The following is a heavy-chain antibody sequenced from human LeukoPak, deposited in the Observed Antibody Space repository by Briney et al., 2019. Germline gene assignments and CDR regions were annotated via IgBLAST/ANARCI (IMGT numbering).Heavy chain of an antibody. CDR3: ARDICGGSCYLRN. Sequence: PGGSLRLSCAASGFTFSSYAMHWVRQAPGKGLEWVAVISYDGSNKYYADSVKGRFTISRDNSKNTLYLQMNSLRAEDTAAYYCARDICGGSCYLRNWGQGTLVTVSS. V-gene: IGHV3-30*04. CDR1: GFTFSSYA. CDR2: ISYDGSNK. J-gene: IGHJ4*02. D-gene: IGHD2-15*01.